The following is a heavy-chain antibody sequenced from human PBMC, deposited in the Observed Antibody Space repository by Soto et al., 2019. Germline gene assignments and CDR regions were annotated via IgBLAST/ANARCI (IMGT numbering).Heavy chain of an antibody. CDR1: GGTFSSYT. D-gene: IGHD6-13*01. CDR3: ARGVSGMDV. V-gene: IGHV1-69*02. CDR2: IIPILGIA. J-gene: IGHJ6*02. Sequence: QVQLVQSGAEVKKPGSSVKVSCKASGGTFSSYTISWVRQAPGQGLEWMGRIIPILGIANYAQKFQGRVTTTADKATSTAYMELSSLRSEDTAVYYCARGVSGMDVWGQGTTVTVSS.